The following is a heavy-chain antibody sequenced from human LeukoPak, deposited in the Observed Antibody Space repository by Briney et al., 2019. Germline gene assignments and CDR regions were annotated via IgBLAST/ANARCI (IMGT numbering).Heavy chain of an antibody. V-gene: IGHV3-48*01. CDR1: GFTFSSYS. CDR3: ARDSAWSGYYSFMDAFDI. CDR2: ISSSSSTI. J-gene: IGHJ3*02. D-gene: IGHD3-3*01. Sequence: GGSLRLSCAASGFTFSSYSMNWVRQAPGKGLEWVSFISSSSSTIYYADSVKGRFTISRDNAKNSLYLQISSLRAEDTAVYYCARDSAWSGYYSFMDAFDIWGQGTMVTVSS.